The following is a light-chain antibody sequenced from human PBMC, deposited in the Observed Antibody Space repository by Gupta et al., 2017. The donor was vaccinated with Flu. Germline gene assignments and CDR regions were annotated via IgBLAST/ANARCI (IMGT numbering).Light chain of an antibody. Sequence: QSVLTQPPSVSAAPGQKVTISCSGRSSNIGDNYVSWFQQLPGTAPKLLIYDNNKRHSGIPDRFSGSKSGTSATLGITGLQTGDEADYYCGTWDSSLNVNWVFGGGTKVTVL. CDR3: GTWDSSLNVNWV. J-gene: IGLJ3*02. CDR1: SSNIGDNY. CDR2: DNN. V-gene: IGLV1-51*01.